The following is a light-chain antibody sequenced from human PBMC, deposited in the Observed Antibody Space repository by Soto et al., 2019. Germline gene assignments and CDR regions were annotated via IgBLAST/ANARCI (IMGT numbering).Light chain of an antibody. CDR1: QNVGNF. CDR2: DTS. J-gene: IGKJ5*01. CDR3: VQRAIWPIT. V-gene: IGKV3-11*01. Sequence: ENVLTQSPATLSLSPGQRATLSCRADQNVGNFLAWFQQKPGQAPRLLIYDTSNRPTGIPARFNGSGSGTDFTLTISSLVPEDFAIYYCVQRAIWPITFGRGTRLDIK.